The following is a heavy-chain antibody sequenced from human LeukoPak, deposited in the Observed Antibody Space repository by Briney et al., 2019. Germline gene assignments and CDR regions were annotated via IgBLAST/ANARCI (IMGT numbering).Heavy chain of an antibody. D-gene: IGHD2-2*01. CDR2: IKSKTDCGTT. V-gene: IGHV3-15*01. J-gene: IGHJ1*01. CDR1: GFTFSNAW. Sequence: GGSLRLSCAASGFTFSNAWLSWVGQAPGKGLEWVGRIKSKTDCGTTDYAAPVKGRFTISRDDSKNTLYRQMNSLKTEDTAVYYCTARYCRSTSCYGEYFQRWGQGTLVTVSS. CDR3: TARYCRSTSCYGEYFQR.